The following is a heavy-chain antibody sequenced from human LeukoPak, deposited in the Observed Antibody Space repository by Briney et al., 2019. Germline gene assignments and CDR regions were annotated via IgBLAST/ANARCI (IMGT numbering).Heavy chain of an antibody. CDR2: ISYDGSNK. CDR3: AKDLGSSGWENYYYYGMDV. CDR1: GFTFSSYG. D-gene: IGHD6-19*01. J-gene: IGHJ6*02. Sequence: GRSLRLSCAASGFTFSSYGMHWVRQAPGKGLEWVAVISYDGSNKYYADSVKGRFTISRDNSKNTLYLQMNSLRAEDTAVYYCAKDLGSSGWENYYYYGMDVWGQGTTVTVSS. V-gene: IGHV3-30*18.